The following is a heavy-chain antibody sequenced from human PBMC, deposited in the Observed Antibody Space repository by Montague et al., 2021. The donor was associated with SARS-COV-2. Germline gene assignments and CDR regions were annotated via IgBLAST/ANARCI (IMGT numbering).Heavy chain of an antibody. J-gene: IGHJ4*02. Sequence: SLRLSCAGSGFTFDSHAMSWVRQAPGKGLEWVAGISDGGTSTYYADSVKGRLIISRDNSKSTLYLQIHSLRAEDTAVYYCAKDLETSGWCTFFFDSWGQGTLVTVSS. V-gene: IGHV3-23*01. D-gene: IGHD6-19*01. CDR3: AKDLETSGWCTFFFDS. CDR1: GFTFDSHA. CDR2: ISDGGTST.